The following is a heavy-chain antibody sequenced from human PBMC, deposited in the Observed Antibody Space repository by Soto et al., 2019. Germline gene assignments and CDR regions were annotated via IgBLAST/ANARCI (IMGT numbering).Heavy chain of an antibody. Sequence: QVQLQESGPRVVRPSQTLSLTCIVSGDSISSGNFYWSWVRQPPGKALEWLGYSFHSGRPSYEPSLEGRLSLSAYTSENHIVVTLRSVTAADKAMYYCGRTNLLTAGGGIDFWGRGTLVTVSS. CDR1: GDSISSGNFY. J-gene: IGHJ4*02. V-gene: IGHV4-30-4*01. CDR3: GRTNLLTAGGGIDF. D-gene: IGHD3-16*01. CDR2: SFHSGRP.